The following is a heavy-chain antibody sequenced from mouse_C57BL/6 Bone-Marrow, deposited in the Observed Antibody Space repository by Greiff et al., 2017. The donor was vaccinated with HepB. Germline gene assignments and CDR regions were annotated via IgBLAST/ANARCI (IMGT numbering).Heavy chain of an antibody. CDR1: GYTFTSYW. CDR3: AGPFFAY. Sequence: VQLQQPGADLVRPGTSVKLSCKASGYTFTSYWMHWVKQRPGQGLEWIGVIDPSDSYTNYNQKFKGKATLTVDTSSSTAYMQLSSLTSEDSAVYYCAGPFFAYWGQGTLVTVSA. V-gene: IGHV1-59*01. CDR2: IDPSDSYT. J-gene: IGHJ3*01.